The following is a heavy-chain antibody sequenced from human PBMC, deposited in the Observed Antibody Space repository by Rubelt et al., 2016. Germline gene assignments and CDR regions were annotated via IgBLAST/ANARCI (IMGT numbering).Heavy chain of an antibody. Sequence: QVQLVESGGGVVQPGGSLRLSCAASGFTFGVYGMHWVRQAPGKGLEWVTFIRYDGSNKYYADSVNGRFTISRDNSKNTVYMEMNSLGPEDTAVYYCAKYALKGSYDYASPAYYPIYWGQGTLVTVSS. V-gene: IGHV3-30*02. CDR1: GFTFGVYG. D-gene: IGHD3-16*01. CDR2: IRYDGSNK. J-gene: IGHJ4*02. CDR3: AKYALKGSYDYASPAYYPIY.